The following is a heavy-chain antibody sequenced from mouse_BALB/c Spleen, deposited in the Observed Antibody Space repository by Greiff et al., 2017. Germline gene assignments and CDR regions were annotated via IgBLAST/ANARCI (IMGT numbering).Heavy chain of an antibody. Sequence: EVQGVESGGGLVKPGGSLKLSCAASGFTFSSYAMSWVRQTPEKRLEWVASISSGGSTYYPDSVKGRFTISRDNARNILYLQMSSLRSEDTAMYYCARDYGSRGGFDYWGQGTTLTVSS. D-gene: IGHD1-1*01. V-gene: IGHV5-6-5*01. CDR3: ARDYGSRGGFDY. CDR1: GFTFSSYA. J-gene: IGHJ2*01. CDR2: ISSGGST.